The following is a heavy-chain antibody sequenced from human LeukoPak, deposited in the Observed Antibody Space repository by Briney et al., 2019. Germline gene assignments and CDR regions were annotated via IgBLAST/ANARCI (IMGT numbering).Heavy chain of an antibody. D-gene: IGHD2-15*01. CDR3: ARRRGYCSGGSCYYYFDY. CDR2: IYYSGSP. J-gene: IGHJ4*02. CDR1: GGSISSYY. Sequence: SETLSLTCTVSGGSISSYYWSWIRQPPGKGLEWIGYIYYSGSPNYNPSLKSRVTISVDTSKNQFSLKLSSVTAADTAVYYCARRRGYCSGGSCYYYFDYWGQGTLVTVSS. V-gene: IGHV4-59*08.